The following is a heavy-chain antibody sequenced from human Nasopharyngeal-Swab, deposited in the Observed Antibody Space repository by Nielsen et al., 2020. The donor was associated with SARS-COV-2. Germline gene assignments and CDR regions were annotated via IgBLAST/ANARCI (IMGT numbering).Heavy chain of an antibody. CDR2: ISGSGGST. Sequence: GGSLRLSCTASGFTFSSYWMHWVRQAPGKGLEWVSAISGSGGSTYYADSVKGRFTISRDNSKNTLYLQMNSLRAEDMAVYYCAKADNSLIYYYYYYMDVWGKGTTVTVSS. CDR3: AKADNSLIYYYYYYMDV. V-gene: IGHV3-23*01. CDR1: GFTFSSYW. D-gene: IGHD5-24*01. J-gene: IGHJ6*03.